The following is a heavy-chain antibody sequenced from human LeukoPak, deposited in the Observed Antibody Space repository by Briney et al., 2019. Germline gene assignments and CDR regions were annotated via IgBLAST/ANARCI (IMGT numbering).Heavy chain of an antibody. CDR1: GYTFSGYY. Sequence: ASVKVSCKASGYTFSGYYMHWVRQAPGQRVEWMGWINPNSGGTNYAQKFQGRVTMTRDTSISTAYMELSRLRSDDTAVYYCARGDKLAAAVPEADWGQGTLVTVSS. J-gene: IGHJ4*02. CDR2: INPNSGGT. CDR3: ARGDKLAAAVPEAD. D-gene: IGHD6-13*01. V-gene: IGHV1-2*02.